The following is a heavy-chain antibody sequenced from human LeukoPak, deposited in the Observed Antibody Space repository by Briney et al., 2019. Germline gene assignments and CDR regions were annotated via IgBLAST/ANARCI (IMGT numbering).Heavy chain of an antibody. V-gene: IGHV4-4*07. Sequence: NPSQSLSLTCTVAAGSISDYYWNWIRQPAGKGMEWIGRIYASGSTNYNPSLRSRVTISVDKSKNQFSLKLTSATAADTAVYYCARSYLGGTYYDWFDPWGQGTLVTVSS. CDR2: IYASGST. CDR3: ARSYLGGTYYDWFDP. D-gene: IGHD1-26*01. J-gene: IGHJ5*02. CDR1: AGSISDYY.